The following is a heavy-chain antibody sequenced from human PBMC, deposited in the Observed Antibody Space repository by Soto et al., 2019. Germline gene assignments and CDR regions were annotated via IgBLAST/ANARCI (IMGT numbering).Heavy chain of an antibody. D-gene: IGHD3-10*01. CDR1: GGTFSSYT. CDR3: KWFGELFRYYYGMDV. V-gene: IGHV1-69*02. J-gene: IGHJ6*02. Sequence: ASVKVSCKASGGTFSSYTISWVRQAPGQGLEWMGRIIPILGIADYAQKFQGRVTITADKSTSTAYMELSSLRSEDTAVYYCKWFGELFRYYYGMDVWGQGTTVTVSS. CDR2: IIPILGIA.